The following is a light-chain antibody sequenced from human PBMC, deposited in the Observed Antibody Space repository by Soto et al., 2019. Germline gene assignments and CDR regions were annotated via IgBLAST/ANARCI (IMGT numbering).Light chain of an antibody. Sequence: EIVLTQSPGTLSLSPGERATLSCRASQSVSSSYLAWYQQKPGQAPRLLIYGASSRATGIPARFSASGSGTEFTLTISSLQSEDFAVYYCQQRSNWPLTFGGGTKVDIK. CDR1: QSVSSSY. CDR2: GAS. CDR3: QQRSNWPLT. V-gene: IGKV3D-20*02. J-gene: IGKJ4*01.